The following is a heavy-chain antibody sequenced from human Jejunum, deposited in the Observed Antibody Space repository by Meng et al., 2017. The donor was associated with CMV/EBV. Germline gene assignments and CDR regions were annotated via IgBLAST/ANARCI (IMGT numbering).Heavy chain of an antibody. V-gene: IGHV4-61*02. D-gene: IGHD6-19*01. Sequence: QVQLQESGPGLVKSSQTLSLTCTVSGGAVSSSNYFWNWIRQPAGKGLEWIGRIYASGTTNYNPSLESRVTISVDSSKNQFSVKLGSMTAADTAVYYCARGDRSVTGTLDYWGQGTLVTVSS. CDR1: GGAVSSSNYF. CDR3: ARGDRSVTGTLDY. J-gene: IGHJ4*02. CDR2: IYASGTT.